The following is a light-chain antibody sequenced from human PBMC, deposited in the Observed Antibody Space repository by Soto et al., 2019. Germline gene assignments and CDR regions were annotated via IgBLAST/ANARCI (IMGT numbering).Light chain of an antibody. V-gene: IGKV3-11*01. CDR2: DAS. Sequence: EIVLTQSPATLSLSPGERATLSCRASQSVSSYLAWYQQKPGQAPRLLIYDASNRATGIPARFSGRGSGTDFTLTISSLAPEDFAVYYCQHRSNWPLTFGGGTMVVIK. J-gene: IGKJ4*01. CDR3: QHRSNWPLT. CDR1: QSVSSY.